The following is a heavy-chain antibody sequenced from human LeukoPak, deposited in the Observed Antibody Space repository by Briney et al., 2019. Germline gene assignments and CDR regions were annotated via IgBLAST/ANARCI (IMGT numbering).Heavy chain of an antibody. CDR1: GFTFSNYN. D-gene: IGHD3-22*01. V-gene: IGHV3-21*01. J-gene: IGHJ5*02. CDR3: ARFPTLGSSGYYEHEDTASTP. CDR2: ISGSSSYI. Sequence: PGGSLRLSCAASGFTFSNYNMNWVRQAPGQGLQWVSSISGSSSYIYYADSVKGRFTISRDNAKNSLYLQMNSLRAEDTAIYYCARFPTLGSSGYYEHEDTASTPWGQGTLVTVSS.